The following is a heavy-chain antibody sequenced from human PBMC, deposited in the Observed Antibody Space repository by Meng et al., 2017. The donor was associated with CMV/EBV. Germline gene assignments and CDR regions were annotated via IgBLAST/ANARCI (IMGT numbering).Heavy chain of an antibody. CDR3: ARESAGGEYYFDY. V-gene: IGHV1-69*10. D-gene: IGHD3-16*01. Sequence: SVKVSCKASEGTFSSYAISWVRQAPGQGLEWMGGIIPILGIANYAQKLQGRVTMTTDTSTSTAYMELRSLRSDDTAVYYCARESAGGEYYFDYWGQGTLVTVSS. CDR2: IIPILGIA. J-gene: IGHJ4*02. CDR1: EGTFSSYA.